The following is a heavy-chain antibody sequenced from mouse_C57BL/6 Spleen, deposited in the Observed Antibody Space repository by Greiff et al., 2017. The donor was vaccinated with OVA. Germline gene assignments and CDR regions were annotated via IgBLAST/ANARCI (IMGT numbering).Heavy chain of an antibody. CDR3: ARRRTAHAIDY. V-gene: IGHV1-76*01. CDR2: IYPGSGNT. D-gene: IGHD3-2*02. CDR1: GYTFTDYY. Sequence: VQLQQSGAELVRPGASVKLSCKASGYTFTDYYINWVKQRPGQGLEWIARIYPGSGNTYSNEKFKGKATLTAAKSSSTAYKQLSSLTSEDAAVYYCARRRTAHAIDYWGQGTTLTVSS. J-gene: IGHJ2*01.